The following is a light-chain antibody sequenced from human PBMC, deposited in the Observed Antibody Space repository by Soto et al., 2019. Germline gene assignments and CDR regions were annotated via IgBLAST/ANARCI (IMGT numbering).Light chain of an antibody. CDR2: TDY. CDR3: ASWDDSRSGGV. J-gene: IGLJ3*02. Sequence: QSVLTQPPSASGTPGQRVIISCSGSNTNIGTYTVNWYQQLPGTAPKLLIYTDYQRPSGVPDRFSGSRSGTSASLAISGLQSEDEDDYYCASWDDSRSGGVFGGGTKLTVL. CDR1: NTNIGTYT. V-gene: IGLV1-44*01.